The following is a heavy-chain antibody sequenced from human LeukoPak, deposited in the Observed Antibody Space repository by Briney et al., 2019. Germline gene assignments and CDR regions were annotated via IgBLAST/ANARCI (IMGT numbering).Heavy chain of an antibody. CDR1: GFAVSNNY. Sequence: GGSLRLSCAASGFAVSNNYMSWVRQAPGKGLEWASVIYSEGTTYYGDAVKGRFTISRDDSKNTLYLQMNSLRAEDTAVYYCARPTTRYYMDVWGKGTTVTVSS. V-gene: IGHV3-53*01. J-gene: IGHJ6*03. D-gene: IGHD5-12*01. CDR3: ARPTTRYYMDV. CDR2: IYSEGTT.